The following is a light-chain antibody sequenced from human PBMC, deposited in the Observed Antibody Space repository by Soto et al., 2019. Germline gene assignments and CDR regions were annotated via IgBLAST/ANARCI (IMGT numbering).Light chain of an antibody. Sequence: SALTQPASVSGSPGQSITISCTGTSRDIGDYNYVSWYQQHPGKAPKLMIYDVSNRPSGVSIRFSGSKSGNTASLTISGLQAEDEADYYCSSSTSSSTLVLFGGGTQLTVL. J-gene: IGLJ2*01. V-gene: IGLV2-14*03. CDR3: SSSTSSSTLVL. CDR2: DVS. CDR1: SRDIGDYNY.